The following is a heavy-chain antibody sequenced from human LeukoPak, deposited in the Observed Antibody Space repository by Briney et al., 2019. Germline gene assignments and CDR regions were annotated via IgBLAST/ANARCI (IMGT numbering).Heavy chain of an antibody. D-gene: IGHD2-15*01. CDR2: VNPNSGNT. Sequence: GASVKVSCKASGYTFTSYDINWVRQATGLGREWMGWVNPNSGNTGYAQKFQGRVTMTRNTSISTAYMELSSLRSEDTAVYYCARGYPLGYCSGGSCPFFDYWGQGILVTVSS. V-gene: IGHV1-8*01. CDR3: ARGYPLGYCSGGSCPFFDY. J-gene: IGHJ4*02. CDR1: GYTFTSYD.